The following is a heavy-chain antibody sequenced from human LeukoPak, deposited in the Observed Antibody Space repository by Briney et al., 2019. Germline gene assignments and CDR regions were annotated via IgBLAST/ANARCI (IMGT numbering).Heavy chain of an antibody. J-gene: IGHJ4*02. D-gene: IGHD3-22*01. V-gene: IGHV3-64*01. CDR3: ARGYYDSSGLLGY. Sequence: GGSLRLSCAASGFTFSSYAMHWVRQAPGKGLEYVSAISSNGGSTYYANSVKGRFTISRDNSKNTLYLQMGSLRSDDTAVYYCARGYYDSSGLLGYWGQGTLVTVSS. CDR1: GFTFSSYA. CDR2: ISSNGGST.